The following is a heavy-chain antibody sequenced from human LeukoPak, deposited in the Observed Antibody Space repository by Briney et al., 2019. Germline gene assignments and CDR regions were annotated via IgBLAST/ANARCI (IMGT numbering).Heavy chain of an antibody. V-gene: IGHV3-74*01. D-gene: IGHD3-3*01. CDR1: GFTFSSYG. Sequence: PGGSLRLSCAASGFTFSSYGMHWVRQAPGKGLVWVSRINSDGSSTSYADSVKGRFTISRDNAKNTLYLQMNSLRAEDTAVYYCARSLPYEGHDYWGQGTLVTVSS. CDR3: ARSLPYEGHDY. CDR2: INSDGSST. J-gene: IGHJ4*02.